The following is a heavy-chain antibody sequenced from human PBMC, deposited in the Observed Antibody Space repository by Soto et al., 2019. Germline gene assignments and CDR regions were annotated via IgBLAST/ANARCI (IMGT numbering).Heavy chain of an antibody. J-gene: IGHJ6*02. CDR1: AGTFSSYA. CDR3: ATEPLLYRHYYYGMDV. V-gene: IGHV1-69*12. D-gene: IGHD2-2*02. Sequence: QVQLVQSGAEVKKPGSSVKVSCRASAGTFSSYAISWVRQAPGQGLEWMGGIIPIFGTANYAQKFQGRVTITANESTSTAYMELSSLRSEDTAVYYCATEPLLYRHYYYGMDVWGQGTTVTVSS. CDR2: IIPIFGTA.